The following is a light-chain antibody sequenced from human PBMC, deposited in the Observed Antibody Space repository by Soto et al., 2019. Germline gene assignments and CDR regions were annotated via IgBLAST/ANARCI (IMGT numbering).Light chain of an antibody. CDR1: QTISSW. CDR3: QHYNSYSEA. Sequence: DIQMTQSPSTLSGSVGDRVTITCRASQTISSWLAWYQQKPGKAPKLLIYKAPTLKSGVPSRFSGSGSGTEFTLTISSLQPDDFATYYCQHYNSYSEAFGQGTKVDNK. CDR2: KAP. V-gene: IGKV1-5*03. J-gene: IGKJ1*01.